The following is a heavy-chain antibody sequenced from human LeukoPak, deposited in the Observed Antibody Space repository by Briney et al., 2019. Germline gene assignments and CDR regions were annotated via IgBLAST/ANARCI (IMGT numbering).Heavy chain of an antibody. CDR3: ARAYGSGSHSVIARVDY. CDR1: GASVSSYY. V-gene: IGHV4-59*02. CDR2: IYYSGST. Sequence: SETLSLTCTVSGASVSSYYWSWIRQPPGKGLEWIGYIYYSGSTRYNPSLKSRVTISLDTSKNQFSLKMSSVTAADTAVYYCARAYGSGSHSVIARVDYWGQGTLVTVSS. J-gene: IGHJ4*02. D-gene: IGHD3-10*01.